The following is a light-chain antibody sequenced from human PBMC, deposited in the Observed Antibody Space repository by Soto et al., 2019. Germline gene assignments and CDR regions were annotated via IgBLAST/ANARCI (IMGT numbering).Light chain of an antibody. Sequence: QTVVTQEPSLTVSPGGTVTLTCASSTGAVTSGNYPNWFQQKPGQAPRALIYATSNKYSSTPARFSGSLLGDKAALALSGVQPEDEADYYCLLFYGGAHVFGPGTKLTVL. CDR1: TGAVTSGNY. V-gene: IGLV7-43*01. CDR2: ATS. J-gene: IGLJ1*01. CDR3: LLFYGGAHV.